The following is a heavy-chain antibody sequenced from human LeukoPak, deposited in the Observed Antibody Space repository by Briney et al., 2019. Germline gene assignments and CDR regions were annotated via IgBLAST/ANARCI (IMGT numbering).Heavy chain of an antibody. Sequence: GASVKVSCKASGFTFTSSAMQWVRQARGQRLEWIGWIVVGSGNTNYAQKFQERVTITRDMSTSTAYMELSSLRSEDTAVYYCAAESFYDYGDSRGFDIWGQGTMVTVSS. CDR3: AAESFYDYGDSRGFDI. V-gene: IGHV1-58*02. J-gene: IGHJ3*02. D-gene: IGHD4-17*01. CDR1: GFTFTSSA. CDR2: IVVGSGNT.